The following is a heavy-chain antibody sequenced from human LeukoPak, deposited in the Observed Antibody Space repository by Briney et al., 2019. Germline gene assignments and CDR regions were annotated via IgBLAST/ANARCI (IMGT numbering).Heavy chain of an antibody. J-gene: IGHJ3*02. D-gene: IGHD3-3*01. Sequence: ASVKVSCKASGGTFSSYTISWVRQAPGQGLEWMGGIIPIFGTANYAQKFQGRVTITADESTSTAYMELSSLRSEDTAVYYCARGRRFLEWPEIAFDIWGQGTMVTVSS. CDR3: ARGRRFLEWPEIAFDI. V-gene: IGHV1-69*13. CDR2: IIPIFGTA. CDR1: GGTFSSYT.